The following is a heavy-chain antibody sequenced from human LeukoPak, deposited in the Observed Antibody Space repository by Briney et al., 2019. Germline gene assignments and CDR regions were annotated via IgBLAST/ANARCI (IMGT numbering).Heavy chain of an antibody. CDR2: INAGNGNT. CDR3: ARLKYCTNGVCYAGSDY. Sequence: ASVKVSCKASGGTFSSYAISWVRQAPGQGLEWMGWINAGNGNTKYSQKFQGRVTITRDTSADTAYMELSSLRSEDTAVYYCARLKYCTNGVCYAGSDYWGQGALVTVSS. J-gene: IGHJ4*02. D-gene: IGHD2-8*01. V-gene: IGHV1-3*01. CDR1: GGTFSSYA.